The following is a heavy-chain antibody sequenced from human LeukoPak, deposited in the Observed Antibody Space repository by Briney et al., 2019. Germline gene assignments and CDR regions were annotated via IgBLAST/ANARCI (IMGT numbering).Heavy chain of an antibody. CDR2: INPTSGGT. Sequence: ASVKVSCKASGYTFIGYYLHWVRQAPGQGLEWMGWINPTSGGTNYAQKFPDRVTMTRDTSINTAYMELSRLTSDDTAVYYCARLVGLSTTASYWGQGTLVIVSS. V-gene: IGHV1-2*02. CDR1: GYTFIGYY. CDR3: ARLVGLSTTASY. J-gene: IGHJ4*02. D-gene: IGHD5/OR15-5a*01.